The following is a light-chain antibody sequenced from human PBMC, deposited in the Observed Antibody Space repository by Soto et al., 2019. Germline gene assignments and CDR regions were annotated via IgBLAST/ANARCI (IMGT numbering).Light chain of an antibody. CDR2: GAT. Sequence: EIVLTQSPGTLSLSPGERATLFCRASQSVSSRGLAWYQQKPGQAPRLLIYGATSRATGIPDRFSGSGSGTDFTLTISRLEPEDFAVYYCQQYGSSPRTFGQGTKVDNK. CDR1: QSVSSRG. J-gene: IGKJ1*01. V-gene: IGKV3-20*01. CDR3: QQYGSSPRT.